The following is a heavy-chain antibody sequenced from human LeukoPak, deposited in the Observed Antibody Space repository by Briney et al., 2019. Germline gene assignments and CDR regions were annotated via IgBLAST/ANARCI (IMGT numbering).Heavy chain of an antibody. V-gene: IGHV1-69*04. CDR3: ARGTVVVKGAFDI. CDR2: IIPILGIA. CDR1: GGTFSSYA. J-gene: IGHJ3*02. Sequence: SVKVSCKASGGTFSSYAIIWVRQAPGQGLEWMGRIIPILGIANYAQKFQGRVTITADKSTSTAYMELSSLRSEDTAVYYCARGTVVVKGAFDIWGQGTMVTVSS. D-gene: IGHD3-22*01.